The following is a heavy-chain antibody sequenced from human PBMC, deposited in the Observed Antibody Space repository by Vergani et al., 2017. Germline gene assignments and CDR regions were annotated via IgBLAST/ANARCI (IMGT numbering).Heavy chain of an antibody. V-gene: IGHV3-11*04. D-gene: IGHD1-1*01. Sequence: LEESGGGSVKPGGSLRLSCAASGFKFSDHYMSWIRQAPGKGLEWVSHISPGASTVSYTDSVTGRFPVSRDNDNNSLTLDMTTLRVEDTAVYYCAKNPCISTTRHYYAMDVWGQGTTVTVSS. CDR2: ISPGASTV. J-gene: IGHJ6*02. CDR3: AKNPCISTTRHYYAMDV. CDR1: GFKFSDHY.